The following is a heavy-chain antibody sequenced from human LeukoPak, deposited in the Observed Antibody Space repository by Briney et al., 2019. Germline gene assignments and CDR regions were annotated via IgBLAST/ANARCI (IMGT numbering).Heavy chain of an antibody. D-gene: IGHD2/OR15-2a*01. Sequence: SVKVSCKASGDTFSNYAISWVRQAPGQGLEWMGSVIPIFGTPNNAQKFQGRVTITADKSTNTAYMELSSLRSEDTAVYYCARVAEYMAVDYWGQGTLVTVSS. V-gene: IGHV1-69*06. J-gene: IGHJ4*02. CDR3: ARVAEYMAVDY. CDR2: VIPIFGTP. CDR1: GDTFSNYA.